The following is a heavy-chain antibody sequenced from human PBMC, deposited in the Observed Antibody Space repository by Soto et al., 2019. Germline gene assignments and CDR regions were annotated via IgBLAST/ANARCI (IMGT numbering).Heavy chain of an antibody. CDR3: AREGHSGYDAYDY. J-gene: IGHJ4*02. D-gene: IGHD5-12*01. V-gene: IGHV3-21*01. CDR2: ISSSSSYI. Sequence: EVQLVESGGGLVNPGGSLRLSCAASGFTFSSYSMNWVRQAPGKGLEWVSSISSSSSYIYYADSVKGRFTISRDNAKNSLYLQMTSLRAEDTAVYYCAREGHSGYDAYDYCGQGTLVTVSS. CDR1: GFTFSSYS.